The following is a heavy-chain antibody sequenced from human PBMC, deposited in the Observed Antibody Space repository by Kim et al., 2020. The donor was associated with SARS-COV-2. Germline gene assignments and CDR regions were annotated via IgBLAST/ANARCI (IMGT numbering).Heavy chain of an antibody. CDR2: WSY. Sequence: WSYDSASSVKSPITIHSDTSKNQFPLQLDSVTPEDTAVYYCARDANWSLDYWGQGTLVTVSS. J-gene: IGHJ4*02. D-gene: IGHD1-1*01. V-gene: IGHV6-1*01. CDR3: ARDANWSLDY.